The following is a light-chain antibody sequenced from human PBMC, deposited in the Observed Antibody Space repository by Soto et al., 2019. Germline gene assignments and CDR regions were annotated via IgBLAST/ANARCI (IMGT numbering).Light chain of an antibody. J-gene: IGLJ1*01. CDR2: EVS. CDR3: SSYTSSNTIYV. Sequence: QSLLTQPASVSGSPGQSITISCTGTIIDVGGYVYVSWYQQQPGKAPKLMIYEVSNRPSGVSNRFSGSKSGNTASLTISVLQAEDEADYYCSSYTSSNTIYVFTTGTKVTVL. CDR1: IIDVGGYVY. V-gene: IGLV2-14*01.